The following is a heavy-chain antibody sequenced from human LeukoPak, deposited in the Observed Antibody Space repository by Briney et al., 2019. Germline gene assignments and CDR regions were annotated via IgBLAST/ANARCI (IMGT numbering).Heavy chain of an antibody. Sequence: GGSLRLSCAASGFTFSSYWMHWVRQAPGKGLVWVSRINSDGGSTSYADSVKGRFTISRDNAKNSLYLQMNSLRAEDTAVYYCARDPHGEYYDSSGYLDYWGQGTLVTVSS. CDR3: ARDPHGEYYDSSGYLDY. CDR2: INSDGGST. V-gene: IGHV3-74*01. CDR1: GFTFSSYW. J-gene: IGHJ4*02. D-gene: IGHD3-22*01.